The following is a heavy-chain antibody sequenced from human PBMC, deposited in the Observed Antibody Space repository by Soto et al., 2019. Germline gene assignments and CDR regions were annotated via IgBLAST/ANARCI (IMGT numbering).Heavy chain of an antibody. CDR2: INSDGSST. CDR3: AKIPTGSGSSKFDY. V-gene: IGHV3-74*01. D-gene: IGHD3-10*01. CDR1: GFTFSSYW. J-gene: IGHJ4*02. Sequence: PGGSLRLSCAASGFTFSSYWMHWVRQAPGKGLVWVSRINSDGSSTSYADSVKGRFTISRDNAKNTLYLQMNNLRGDDTAMYYCAKIPTGSGSSKFDYWGQGIQVTVSS.